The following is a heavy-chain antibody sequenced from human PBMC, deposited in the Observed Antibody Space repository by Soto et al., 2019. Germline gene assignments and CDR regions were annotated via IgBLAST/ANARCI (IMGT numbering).Heavy chain of an antibody. CDR3: ATWNGGFDY. CDR2: ISYDGSYK. Sequence: QVQLVESGGGVVQPGRSLRLSCAASGFTFSSYGMQWVRQAPGKGLEWVAVISYDGSYKYYADSVKGRFTISRDNSKNTLYLQMNSLRAEDTAVYYCATWNGGFDYWGKGTLVTVSS. V-gene: IGHV3-30*03. D-gene: IGHD3-16*01. J-gene: IGHJ4*02. CDR1: GFTFSSYG.